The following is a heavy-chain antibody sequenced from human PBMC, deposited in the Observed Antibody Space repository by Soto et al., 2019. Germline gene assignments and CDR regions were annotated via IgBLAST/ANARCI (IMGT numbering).Heavy chain of an antibody. V-gene: IGHV4-39*01. CDR2: IYYSGST. CDR3: ARHSAYCSGGSCYVYYFGY. J-gene: IGHJ4*02. Sequence: SETLSLTCTVSGGSISSSSYYWGWIRQPPGKGLEWIGSIYYSGSTYYNPSLKSRVTISIDTSKNQFSLKLSSVTAADTAVYYCARHSAYCSGGSCYVYYFGYWGQGTLVTVSS. CDR1: GGSISSSSYY. D-gene: IGHD2-15*01.